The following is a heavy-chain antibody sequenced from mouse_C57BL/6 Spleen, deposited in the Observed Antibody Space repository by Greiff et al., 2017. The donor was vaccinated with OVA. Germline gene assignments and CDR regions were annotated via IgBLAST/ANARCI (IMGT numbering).Heavy chain of an antibody. CDR2: INPNNGGT. CDR3: AIGGGSSYVGYWYFDV. V-gene: IGHV1-18*01. D-gene: IGHD1-1*01. Sequence: EVQLQQSGPELVKPGASVKIPCKASGYTFTDYNMDWVKQSHGQSLEWIGDINPNNGGTIYNQKFKGKATLTVDKSSSTAYLELRSLTSEDTAVYYSAIGGGSSYVGYWYFDVWGTGPTVTVSS. J-gene: IGHJ1*03. CDR1: GYTFTDYN.